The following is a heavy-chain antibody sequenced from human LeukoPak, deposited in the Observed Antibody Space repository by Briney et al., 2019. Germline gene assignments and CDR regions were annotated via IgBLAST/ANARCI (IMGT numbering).Heavy chain of an antibody. CDR1: GFTFRTNA. V-gene: IGHV3-23*01. D-gene: IGHD6-13*01. CDR2: ISGSTGNT. J-gene: IGHJ4*02. CDR3: AKLMPAGGTDY. Sequence: GGSLRLSCAASGFTFRTNAMTWVRQAPGKGLEWVSSISGSTGNTYYAESVKGRFTIPRDNSENTLYLQMNSLRAEDTAVYYCAKLMPAGGTDYWGQGTLVTVSS.